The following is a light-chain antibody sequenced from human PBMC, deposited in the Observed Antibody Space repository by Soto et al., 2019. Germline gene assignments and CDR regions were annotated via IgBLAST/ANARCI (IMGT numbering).Light chain of an antibody. CDR1: QTIISY. CDR2: GAS. Sequence: MTQSPSSLSASVGDRVIITCRASQTIISYLNWYQQKPGKAPKLLIYGASSLQSGVPSRFSGSGSGTDFTLTISSLQSEDFATYHCHQTYSIPHTFGQGTKLEIK. V-gene: IGKV1-39*01. CDR3: HQTYSIPHT. J-gene: IGKJ2*01.